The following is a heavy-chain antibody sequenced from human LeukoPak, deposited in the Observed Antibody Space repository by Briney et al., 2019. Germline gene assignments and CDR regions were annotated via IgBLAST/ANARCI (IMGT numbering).Heavy chain of an antibody. CDR3: ARQNNTYHHYNLGWFDP. CDR2: TYYRSKWYN. V-gene: IGHV6-1*01. D-gene: IGHD5-24*01. J-gene: IGHJ5*02. Sequence: SQTLSLTCAISGDSVSSNSAAWNWIRQSPSRGLEWLGRTYYRSKWYNDYAVSVKSRITINPATSKNQFSLQLSSVTPEDTAVYYCARQNNTYHHYNLGWFDPWGQGTLVTVSS. CDR1: GDSVSSNSAA.